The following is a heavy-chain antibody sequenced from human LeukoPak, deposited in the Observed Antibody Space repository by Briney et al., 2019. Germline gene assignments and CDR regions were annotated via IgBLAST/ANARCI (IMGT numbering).Heavy chain of an antibody. Sequence: ASVKVSCKASGYTFTGYYMHWVRQAPGQGLEWMGWINPNSGGTNYAQKFQGRVTMTRDTSISTAYVELSRLRSDDTAVYYCARDLGGYCSSTSCDYWGQGTLVTVSS. J-gene: IGHJ4*02. CDR2: INPNSGGT. V-gene: IGHV1-2*02. CDR3: ARDLGGYCSSTSCDY. CDR1: GYTFTGYY. D-gene: IGHD2-2*01.